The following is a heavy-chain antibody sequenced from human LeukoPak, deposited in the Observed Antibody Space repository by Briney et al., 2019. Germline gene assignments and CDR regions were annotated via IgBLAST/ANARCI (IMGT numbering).Heavy chain of an antibody. CDR3: ARDLAAPDY. D-gene: IGHD6-6*01. V-gene: IGHV3-48*01. CDR1: GFTFSSYS. Sequence: PGGSLRLSCAASGFTFSSYSMNWVRRAPGKGLEWVSYISSSSSTIYYADSVKGRFTISRDNAKNSLYLQMNSLRAEDTAVYYCARDLAAPDYWGQGTLVTVSS. CDR2: ISSSSSTI. J-gene: IGHJ4*02.